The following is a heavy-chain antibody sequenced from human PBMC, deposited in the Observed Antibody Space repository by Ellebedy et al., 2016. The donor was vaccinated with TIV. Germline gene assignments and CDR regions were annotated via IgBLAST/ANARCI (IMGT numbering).Heavy chain of an antibody. CDR1: GGSISSYY. J-gene: IGHJ4*02. Sequence: SETLSLXXTVSGGSISSYYWSWIRQPPGKGLEWIGYIYHSGSTNYNPSLKSRVTISVDTSKNQFSLKLSSVTAADTAVYYCARFIGYSYGEYFDYWGQGTLVTVSS. CDR2: IYHSGST. V-gene: IGHV4-59*13. CDR3: ARFIGYSYGEYFDY. D-gene: IGHD5-18*01.